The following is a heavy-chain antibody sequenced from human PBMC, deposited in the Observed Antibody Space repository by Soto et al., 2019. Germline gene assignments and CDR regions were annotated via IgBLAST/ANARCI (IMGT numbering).Heavy chain of an antibody. Sequence: PSETLSLTCAVYGGSFSGYYWSWIRQPPGKGLEWIGEINHSGSTNYNPSLKSRVTISVDTSKNQFSLKLSSVTAADTAVYYCARASPQTRFLEWFPPDYWGQGTLVTVSS. J-gene: IGHJ4*02. V-gene: IGHV4-34*01. CDR2: INHSGST. CDR1: GGSFSGYY. D-gene: IGHD3-3*01. CDR3: ARASPQTRFLEWFPPDY.